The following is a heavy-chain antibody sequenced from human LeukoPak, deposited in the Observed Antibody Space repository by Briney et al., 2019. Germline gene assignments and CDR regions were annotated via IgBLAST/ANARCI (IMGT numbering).Heavy chain of an antibody. CDR3: ARGGSSCYGAFDI. J-gene: IGHJ3*02. Sequence: SETLSLTCSVCGGSISSYYWSWIRQPAGKGLEWLGRIYTSGSTNYNPSLKSRVTMSVDTSKNQFSLKLSSVTAADTAVYYCARGGSSCYGAFDIWGQGTMVTVSS. D-gene: IGHD6-13*01. CDR1: GGSISSYY. CDR2: IYTSGST. V-gene: IGHV4-4*07.